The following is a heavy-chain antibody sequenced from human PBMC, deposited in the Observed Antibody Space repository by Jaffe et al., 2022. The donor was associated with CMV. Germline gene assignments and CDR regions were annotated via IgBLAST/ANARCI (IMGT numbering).Heavy chain of an antibody. Sequence: QLQLQESGPGLVKPSETLSLTCTVSGGSISSSSYYWGWIRQPPGKGLEWIGSIYYSGSTYYNPSLKSRVTISVDTSKNQFSLKLSSVTAADTAVYYCARHAVGGGANNWFDPWGQGTLVTVSS. CDR3: ARHAVGGGANNWFDP. CDR2: IYYSGST. J-gene: IGHJ5*02. D-gene: IGHD1-26*01. V-gene: IGHV4-39*01. CDR1: GGSISSSSYY.